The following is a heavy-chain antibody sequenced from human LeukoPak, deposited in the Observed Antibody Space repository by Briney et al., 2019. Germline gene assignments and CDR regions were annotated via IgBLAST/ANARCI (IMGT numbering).Heavy chain of an antibody. CDR1: GFTVSSNY. CDR3: ARDNRHDFWSGYYYFDY. J-gene: IGHJ4*02. CDR2: IYSGGST. Sequence: GGSLRLSCAASGFTVSSNYMSWVRQAPGKGLEWVSVIYSGGSTYYADSVKGRFTISRDNSKNTLYLQMNSLRAEDTAVYYCARDNRHDFWSGYYYFDYWGQGTLVTVSS. V-gene: IGHV3-53*01. D-gene: IGHD3-3*01.